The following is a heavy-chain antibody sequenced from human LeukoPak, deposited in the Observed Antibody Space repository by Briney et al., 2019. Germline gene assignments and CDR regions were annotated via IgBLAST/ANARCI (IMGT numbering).Heavy chain of an antibody. CDR2: ISSSSSYI. Sequence: PGGSLRLSCAASGFTFSSYSMNWVRQAPGKGLEWVSSISSSSSYIYYADSVKGRFTISRDNAKNSLYLQMNSLRAEDTAVYYCAKDLGYGFPYAEYFQHWGQGTLVTVSS. CDR1: GFTFSSYS. D-gene: IGHD5-18*01. CDR3: AKDLGYGFPYAEYFQH. V-gene: IGHV3-21*04. J-gene: IGHJ1*01.